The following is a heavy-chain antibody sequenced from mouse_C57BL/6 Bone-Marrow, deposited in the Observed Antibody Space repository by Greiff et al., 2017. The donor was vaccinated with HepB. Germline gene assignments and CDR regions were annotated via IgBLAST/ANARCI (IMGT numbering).Heavy chain of an antibody. J-gene: IGHJ4*01. CDR1: GFSFNTYA. D-gene: IGHD2-5*01. CDR3: VRPLPYSNYAMDY. V-gene: IGHV10-1*01. Sequence: EVKLMESGGGLVQPKGSLKLSCAASGFSFNTYAMNWVRQAPGKGLEWVARIRSKSNNYATYYADSVKDRFTISRDDSESMLYLQMNNLKTEDTAMYYCVRPLPYSNYAMDYWGQGTSVTVSS. CDR2: IRSKSNNYAT.